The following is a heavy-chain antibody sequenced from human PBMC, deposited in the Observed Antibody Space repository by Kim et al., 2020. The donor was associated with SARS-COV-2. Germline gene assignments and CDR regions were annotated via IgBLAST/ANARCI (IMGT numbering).Heavy chain of an antibody. CDR2: IYYSGST. Sequence: SETLSLTCTVSGGSISSGDYYWSWIRQPPGKGLEWIGYIYYSGSTYYNPSLKSRVTISVDTSKNQFSLKLNSVTAADTAVYYCARGSKTGYSQRKYYYYGMDVWGQGTTVTVSS. J-gene: IGHJ6*02. V-gene: IGHV4-30-4*01. CDR1: GGSISSGDYY. CDR3: ARGSKTGYSQRKYYYYGMDV. D-gene: IGHD5-18*01.